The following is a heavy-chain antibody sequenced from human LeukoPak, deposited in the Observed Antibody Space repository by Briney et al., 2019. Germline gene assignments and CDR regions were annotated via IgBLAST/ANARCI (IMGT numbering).Heavy chain of an antibody. Sequence: RPSETLSLTCTVSGGSISSYYWSWIRQPPGKGLEWIGYIYYSGSTNYNPSLTSRVTISVDTSKNQFSLRLTSVTAADTAVYYCARGTMVQGIIGDYWGQGTLVTVSS. J-gene: IGHJ4*02. CDR2: IYYSGST. D-gene: IGHD3-10*01. CDR3: ARGTMVQGIIGDY. CDR1: GGSISSYY. V-gene: IGHV4-59*01.